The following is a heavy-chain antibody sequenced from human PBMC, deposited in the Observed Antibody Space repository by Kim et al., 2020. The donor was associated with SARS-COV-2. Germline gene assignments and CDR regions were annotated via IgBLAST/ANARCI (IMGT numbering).Heavy chain of an antibody. Sequence: NKGYSQKFQARVSIPRDTSAPTAYLELSGLRSEDTAVYYCAREAVAGSFDHWGQGTLVTVSS. J-gene: IGHJ4*02. D-gene: IGHD6-19*01. V-gene: IGHV1-3*01. CDR3: AREAVAGSFDH. CDR2: NK.